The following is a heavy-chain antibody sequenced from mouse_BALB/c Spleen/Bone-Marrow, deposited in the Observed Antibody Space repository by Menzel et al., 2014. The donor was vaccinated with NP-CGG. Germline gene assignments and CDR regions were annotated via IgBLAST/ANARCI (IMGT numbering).Heavy chain of an antibody. D-gene: IGHD1-1*01. CDR2: IDPANGNT. V-gene: IGHV14-3*02. CDR3: AKYYYGNSLFAY. CDR1: SFNIKDTY. Sequence: VQLQQSGAELVKPGASVKLSCTASSFNIKDTYMHWVKQRPEQGLEWIGRIDPANGNTKYDPKFQGKATITADTSSNTAYLQLSSLTSEDTAVYYCAKYYYGNSLFAYWGQGTLVTVSA. J-gene: IGHJ3*01.